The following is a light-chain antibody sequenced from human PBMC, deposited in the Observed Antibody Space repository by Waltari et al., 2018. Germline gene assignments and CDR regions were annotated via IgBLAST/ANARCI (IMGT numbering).Light chain of an antibody. Sequence: SSELTQPPSVSVFPGHTARITRPLDALAQQSSYWYQQKSGQAPALVIYKDSKRPSGIPERFSGSSSGTTVTLTISGVQTEDEADYYCQSSDTLTSWVFGGGTKLTVL. CDR1: ALAQQS. CDR3: QSSDTLTSWV. J-gene: IGLJ3*02. V-gene: IGLV3-25*03. CDR2: KDS.